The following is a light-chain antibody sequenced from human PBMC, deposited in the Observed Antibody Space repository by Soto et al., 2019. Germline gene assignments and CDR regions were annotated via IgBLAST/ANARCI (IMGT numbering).Light chain of an antibody. CDR1: QGISRW. CDR3: QQANSFPVS. V-gene: IGKV1-12*01. J-gene: IGKJ1*01. Sequence: DIQMTQSPSSVSTAVGDRVTITCRASQGISRWLAWYQQKPGRAPTLLVYGAYNLQSGGPSRFSGSGSVTDDTLTINYLQPEHFATFNCQQANSFPVSFGQGTKVEIK. CDR2: GAY.